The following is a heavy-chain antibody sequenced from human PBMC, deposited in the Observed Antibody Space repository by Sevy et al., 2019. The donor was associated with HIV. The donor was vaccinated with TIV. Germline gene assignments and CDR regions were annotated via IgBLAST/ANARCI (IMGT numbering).Heavy chain of an antibody. CDR3: ATGNSGSFDY. CDR1: GFSFSNYW. D-gene: IGHD3-10*01. Sequence: GESLKISCAASGFSFSNYWMHWVRQAPGKGLEWVANIKQDESERYYVASVKGRFTISRDNAKNSVYLEMNSLRPDDTAIYYCATGNSGSFDYWGQGTLVTVSS. CDR2: IKQDESER. J-gene: IGHJ4*02. V-gene: IGHV3-7*01.